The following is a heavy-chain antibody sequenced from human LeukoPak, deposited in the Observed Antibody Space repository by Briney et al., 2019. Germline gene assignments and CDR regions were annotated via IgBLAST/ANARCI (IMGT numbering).Heavy chain of an antibody. CDR1: GFTFSSYA. J-gene: IGHJ4*02. CDR2: ISSNGGST. Sequence: GGSLRLSCAASGFTFSSYAMHWVRQAPGKGLEYVSAISSNGGSTYYANSVKGRFTISRDNSKNTLYLQMGSLRAEDMAVYYCARDLTGYSYGFDYWGQGTLVTVSS. V-gene: IGHV3-64*01. CDR3: ARDLTGYSYGFDY. D-gene: IGHD5-18*01.